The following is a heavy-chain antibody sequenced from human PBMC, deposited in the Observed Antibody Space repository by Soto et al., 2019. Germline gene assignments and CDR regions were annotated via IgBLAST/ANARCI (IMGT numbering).Heavy chain of an antibody. V-gene: IGHV3-11*01. CDR2: ISSSGSTI. D-gene: IGHD3-10*01. Sequence: GVSLRLSCAASGFTFSDYYMSWIRQAPGKGLEWVSYISSSGSTIYSADSVKGRFTISRDNAKNSLYLQMNSLRAEDTAVYYCARGKSINYYYGMDVWGQGTTVTVSS. CDR3: ARGKSINYYYGMDV. CDR1: GFTFSDYY. J-gene: IGHJ6*02.